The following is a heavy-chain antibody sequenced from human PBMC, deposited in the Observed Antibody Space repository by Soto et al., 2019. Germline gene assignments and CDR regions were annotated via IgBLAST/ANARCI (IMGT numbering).Heavy chain of an antibody. CDR3: ARGIGSSGYSKRPKPYSFDY. J-gene: IGHJ4*02. Sequence: SAEVTGKASGVALSSCARMWERHATGQGLESMGGIIPICGTANYTQKFQGIVTITADEYTSTAYMELSSVRSEDKAVYYCARGIGSSGYSKRPKPYSFDYWGQGTLVTVPS. D-gene: IGHD3-22*01. V-gene: IGHV1-69*13. CDR1: GVALSSCA. CDR2: IIPICGTA.